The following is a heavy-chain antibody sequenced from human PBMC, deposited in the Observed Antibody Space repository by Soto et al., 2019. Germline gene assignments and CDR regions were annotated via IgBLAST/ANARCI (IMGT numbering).Heavy chain of an antibody. CDR1: GFTFDDYA. Sequence: EVQLVESGGVVVQPGGSLRLSCAASGFTFDDYAMHWVRQAPGKGLAWVGRIKSKTDGGTTDYAAPEKGRFTISRDDSKNTLYLQMKSLKTEDTAVYYCTTDRGMEYWFYPWGQGTLVTVSS. J-gene: IGHJ5*02. CDR2: IKSKTDGGTT. D-gene: IGHD3-3*01. V-gene: IGHV3-15*07. CDR3: TTDRGMEYWFYP.